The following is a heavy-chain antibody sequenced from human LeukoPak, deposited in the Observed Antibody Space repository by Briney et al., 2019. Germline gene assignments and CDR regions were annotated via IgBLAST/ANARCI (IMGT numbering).Heavy chain of an antibody. CDR1: GYAFTGYY. V-gene: IGHV1-2*03. Sequence: LGASVKVSCKASGYAFTGYYMHWVRQAPGQGLEWMGWINPNSGGTNYAQKFQGRVTMTRDTSISTTYMELSRLRSDDTAVYYCARERRIVVVPAAKCLYYWGQGTLVTVSS. CDR3: ARERRIVVVPAAKCLYY. J-gene: IGHJ4*02. D-gene: IGHD2-2*01. CDR2: INPNSGGT.